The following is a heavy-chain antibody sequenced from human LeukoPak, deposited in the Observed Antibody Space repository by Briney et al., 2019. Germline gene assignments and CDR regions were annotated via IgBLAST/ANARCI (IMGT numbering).Heavy chain of an antibody. J-gene: IGHJ4*02. V-gene: IGHV3-9*01. D-gene: IGHD2-2*01. Sequence: PGGSLRLSCAASGFTFDDYAMHWVRQAPGKGLEWVSGISWNSGSIGYADSVKSRFTISRDNAKNSLYLQMNSLRAEDTAVYYCARGLAYQLLSPLDYWGQGTLVTVSS. CDR3: ARGLAYQLLSPLDY. CDR1: GFTFDDYA. CDR2: ISWNSGSI.